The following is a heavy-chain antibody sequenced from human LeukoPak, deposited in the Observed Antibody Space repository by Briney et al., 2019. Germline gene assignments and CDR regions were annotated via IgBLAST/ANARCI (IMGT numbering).Heavy chain of an antibody. J-gene: IGHJ4*02. CDR3: ARDSTDFWIGILDY. CDR1: GFTFSSYS. CDR2: ISSSSSTI. V-gene: IGHV3-48*01. D-gene: IGHD3-3*01. Sequence: PGGPLRLSCAASGFTFSSYSMNWVRQAPGKGLEWVSYISSSSSTIYYADSVKGRFTISRDNAKNSLYLQMNSLRAEDTAVYYCARDSTDFWIGILDYWGQGTLVTVSS.